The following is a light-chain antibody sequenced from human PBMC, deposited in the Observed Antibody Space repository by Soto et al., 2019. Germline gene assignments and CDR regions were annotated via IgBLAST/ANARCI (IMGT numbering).Light chain of an antibody. V-gene: IGKV1-9*01. CDR3: QQVDSYPLT. CDR1: QGISSY. J-gene: IGKJ4*01. CDR2: AAS. Sequence: DIQLTQSPSFLSASAGDRVTITCRASQGISSYLAWYQQKPGKAPKLLLYAASTLQSGVPSRFSGSGSGTEFTLTVSSLQPEDFATYYCQQVDSYPLTFGGGTKVEIK.